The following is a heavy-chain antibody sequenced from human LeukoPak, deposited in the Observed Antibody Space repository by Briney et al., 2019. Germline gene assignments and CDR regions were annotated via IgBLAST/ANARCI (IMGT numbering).Heavy chain of an antibody. CDR2: IYYSGST. CDR3: ARHESYDILTNYYYMDV. J-gene: IGHJ6*03. CDR1: GGSISSSSYY. V-gene: IGHV4-39*01. Sequence: KPSEALPLTCSVPGGSISSSSYYWGWVRQPPGKGLEWIGAIYYSGSTYYNPSLKSRVTISVDTSKNQFSLKVRSVTAADTAEYYSARHESYDILTNYYYMDVWGKGTTVTVSS. D-gene: IGHD3-9*01.